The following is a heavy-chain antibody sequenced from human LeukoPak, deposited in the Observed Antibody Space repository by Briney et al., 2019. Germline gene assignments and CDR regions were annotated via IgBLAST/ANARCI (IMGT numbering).Heavy chain of an antibody. CDR1: GFTFSSYW. CDR3: AILPGYSSGWYEVNY. CDR2: IKQDGSEK. Sequence: GGSLRLSCAASGFTFSSYWMSWVRQAPGKGLEWVANIKQDGSEKYYVDSVKGRFTISRDNAKNSLYLQMNSLRAEDTAVYYCAILPGYSSGWYEVNYWGQGTLVTVSS. V-gene: IGHV3-7*03. D-gene: IGHD6-13*01. J-gene: IGHJ4*02.